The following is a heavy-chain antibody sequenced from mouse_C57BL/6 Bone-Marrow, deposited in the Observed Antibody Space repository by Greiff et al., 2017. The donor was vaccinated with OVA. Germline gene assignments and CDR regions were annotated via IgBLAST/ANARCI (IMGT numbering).Heavy chain of an antibody. V-gene: IGHV1-42*01. Sequence: VQLQQSGPELVKPGASVKISCKASGYSFTGYYMNWVKQSPEKSLEWIGEINPSTGGTTYNQKFKAKATLTVDKSSSTAYMQLKSLTSEDSAVYYCARGWMGYWGQGTTLTVSS. CDR2: INPSTGGT. CDR3: ARGWMGY. CDR1: GYSFTGYY. D-gene: IGHD2-3*01. J-gene: IGHJ2*01.